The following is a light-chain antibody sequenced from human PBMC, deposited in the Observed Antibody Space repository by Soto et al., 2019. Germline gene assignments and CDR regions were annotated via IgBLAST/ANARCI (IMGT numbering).Light chain of an antibody. Sequence: EIVLTQSPGTLSLSPGDRATLSCRASQTIGGNYLAWYQQKPGQAPRVLIYGASTRATGIPDRFSGSGSGTDFTLTISRLEPEDFAVYYCQHYGVSPWTFGQGTKVEIK. CDR3: QHYGVSPWT. V-gene: IGKV3-20*01. CDR1: QTIGGNY. CDR2: GAS. J-gene: IGKJ1*01.